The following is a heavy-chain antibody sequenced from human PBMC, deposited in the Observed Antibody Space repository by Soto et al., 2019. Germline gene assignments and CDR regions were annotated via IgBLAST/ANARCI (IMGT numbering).Heavy chain of an antibody. CDR3: ARNYDFWSGYYGMYV. Sequence: GGSLRLSCAAAGFSVSTSHISWVRQAPGKGLEWVSYISSSSSTIYYADSVKGRFTISRDNAKNSLYLQMNSLRDEDTAVYYCARNYDFWSGYYGMYVWGQGTTVTVSS. CDR1: GFSVSTSH. CDR2: ISSSSSTI. J-gene: IGHJ6*02. D-gene: IGHD3-3*01. V-gene: IGHV3-48*02.